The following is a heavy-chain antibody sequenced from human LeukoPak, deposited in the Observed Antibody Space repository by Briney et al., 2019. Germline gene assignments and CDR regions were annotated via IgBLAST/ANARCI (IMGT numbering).Heavy chain of an antibody. CDR3: ARHLVSKSRHNYFDY. D-gene: IGHD3-9*01. V-gene: IGHV4-59*01. Sequence: PSETLSLTCTVSGGSISSYYWSWIRQPPGEGLEWIGYIYYSGSTNYNPSLKSRVTISVDPSKNQFSLKLSSVTAADTAVYYCARHLVSKSRHNYFDYWGQGTLVTVSS. J-gene: IGHJ4*02. CDR2: IYYSGST. CDR1: GGSISSYY.